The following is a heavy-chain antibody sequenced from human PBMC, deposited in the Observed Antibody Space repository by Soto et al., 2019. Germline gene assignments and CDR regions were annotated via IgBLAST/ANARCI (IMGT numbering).Heavy chain of an antibody. D-gene: IGHD3-3*01. J-gene: IGHJ6*02. CDR3: ARQPQYYDFWSGYYWPDYYYGMDV. CDR1: GFTFSSYG. Sequence: GGSLRLSCAASGFTFSSYGMHWVRQAPGKRLEWVAVIWYDGSNKYYADSVKGRFTISRDNAKNTLYLQMNSLRAEDTAVYYCARQPQYYDFWSGYYWPDYYYGMDVWGQGTTVTVSS. CDR2: IWYDGSNK. V-gene: IGHV3-33*01.